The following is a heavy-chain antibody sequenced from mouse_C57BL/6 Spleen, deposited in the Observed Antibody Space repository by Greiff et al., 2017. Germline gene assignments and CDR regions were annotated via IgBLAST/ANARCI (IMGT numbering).Heavy chain of an antibody. Sequence: EVMLVGSGGGLVKPGGSLKLSCAASGFTFSDYGMPGVRQAPEKGLEWVAYISSGSSTLYYAETVKGRFTISRDNAKNPLFLQMASLRSENTAMYYCARSDGSSYGDFDVWGTGTTVTVSS. V-gene: IGHV5-17*01. CDR1: GFTFSDYG. J-gene: IGHJ1*03. CDR3: ARSDGSSYGDFDV. CDR2: ISSGSSTL. D-gene: IGHD1-1*01.